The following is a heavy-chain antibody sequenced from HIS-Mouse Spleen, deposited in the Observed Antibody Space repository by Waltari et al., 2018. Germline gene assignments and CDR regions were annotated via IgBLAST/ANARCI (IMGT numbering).Heavy chain of an antibody. D-gene: IGHD5-18*01. J-gene: IGHJ4*02. CDR1: GGSFSGYY. CDR3: ARGSTGPDTAMVSYYFDY. Sequence: QVQLQQWGAGLLKPSETLSLTCAVYGGSFSGYYWSWIRQPPGKGLEWIGEIKNGGSNNYNPSLKSRGTISVDTSKNQFSLKLSSVTAADTAVYYCARGSTGPDTAMVSYYFDYWGQGTLVTVSS. CDR2: IKNGGSN. V-gene: IGHV4-34*01.